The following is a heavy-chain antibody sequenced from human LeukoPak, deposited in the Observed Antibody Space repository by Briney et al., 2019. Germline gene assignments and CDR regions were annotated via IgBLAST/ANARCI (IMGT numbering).Heavy chain of an antibody. CDR2: IYYSGST. CDR3: ARANGGSWGVDY. J-gene: IGHJ4*02. Sequence: SETLSLTCTVSVGSISSPSYYWGWIRQPPGKGLEWTGSIYYSGSTYYNPSLKSRVTISVDTSKNQFSLKLSSVTAADTAVYYCARANGGSWGVDYWGQGTLVTVSS. CDR1: VGSISSPSYY. D-gene: IGHD2-15*01. V-gene: IGHV4-39*07.